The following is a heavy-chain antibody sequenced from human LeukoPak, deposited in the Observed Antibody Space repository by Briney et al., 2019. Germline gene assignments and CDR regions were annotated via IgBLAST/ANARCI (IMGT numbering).Heavy chain of an antibody. CDR3: AKDGRSGYGYFDS. J-gene: IGHJ4*02. CDR2: TSASGTTT. D-gene: IGHD5-12*01. CDR1: GFTISSYA. V-gene: IGHV3-23*01. Sequence: PGGSLRLSCAASGFTISSYAMSWVRQAPGKGLEWVSSTSASGTTTYYADSVKGRFTISRDNSKDTLYLQMNSLRAEDTAVYYCAKDGRSGYGYFDSWGQGTLVTVSS.